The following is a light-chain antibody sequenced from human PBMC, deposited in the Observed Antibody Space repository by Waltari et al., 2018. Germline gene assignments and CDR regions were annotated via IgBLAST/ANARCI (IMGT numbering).Light chain of an antibody. V-gene: IGLV2-14*01. CDR3: SSYTRRSYWV. CDR2: KVN. Sequence: QSALTQPASVSGSPGQSITLSCTGTSSDVGLYDFLSWFQQHPGKAPKVMIYKVNNRPSGVSNRFSGSKSANTASLTISGLQAEDEADYYCSSYTRRSYWVFGGGTQLTVL. J-gene: IGLJ3*02. CDR1: SSDVGLYDF.